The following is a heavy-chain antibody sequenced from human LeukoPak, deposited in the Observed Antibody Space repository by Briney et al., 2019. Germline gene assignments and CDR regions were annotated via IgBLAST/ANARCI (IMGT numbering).Heavy chain of an antibody. CDR1: GGSFSGYY. Sequence: PSETLSLTCAVYGGSFSGYYWSWIRQPPGKGLEWIGEINHSGSTNYNSSLKSRVTMSVDTSKNQFSLKLSSVTAADTAVYYCASSRARGFIGVVDYWGQGTLVTVSS. CDR3: ASSRARGFIGVVDY. V-gene: IGHV4-34*01. D-gene: IGHD2-2*01. CDR2: INHSGST. J-gene: IGHJ4*02.